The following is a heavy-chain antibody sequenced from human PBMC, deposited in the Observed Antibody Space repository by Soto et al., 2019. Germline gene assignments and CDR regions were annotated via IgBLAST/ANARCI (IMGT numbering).Heavy chain of an antibody. Sequence: ASVKVSCKASGYTFTSYGISWVRQAPGQGLDLMGCISAYNGNTNYAQKLQGRVTMTTDTSTSTAYMELRSLRSDDTAVYYCARDYDSSGYPYYFDYWGQGTLVTVSS. V-gene: IGHV1-18*01. CDR1: GYTFTSYG. CDR2: ISAYNGNT. D-gene: IGHD3-22*01. CDR3: ARDYDSSGYPYYFDY. J-gene: IGHJ4*02.